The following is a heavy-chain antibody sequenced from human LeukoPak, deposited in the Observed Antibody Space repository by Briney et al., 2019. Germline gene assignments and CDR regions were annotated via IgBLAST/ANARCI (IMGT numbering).Heavy chain of an antibody. V-gene: IGHV1-69*13. CDR1: GGTFSSYT. Sequence: SVKVSCKASGGTFSSYTINWVRQAPGQGLEWMGGIIPVFGTANYVQKFQGRVTITADESTSTAYMELSSLRSEDTAVYYCARGGIAARPVSYYYMDVWGKGTTVTVSS. CDR3: ARGGIAARPVSYYYMDV. CDR2: IIPVFGTA. D-gene: IGHD6-6*01. J-gene: IGHJ6*03.